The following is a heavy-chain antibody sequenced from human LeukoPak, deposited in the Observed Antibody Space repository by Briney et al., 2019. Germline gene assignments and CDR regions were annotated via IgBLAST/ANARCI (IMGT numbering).Heavy chain of an antibody. CDR3: ARDGTTVSPAV. V-gene: IGHV4-39*07. D-gene: IGHD4-17*01. CDR1: GGSISSNEYY. Sequence: PSETLSLTCNVSGGSISSNEYYWGWIRQPPGKGLEWIANMYYSGSTYYNPSLKSRVTISIDTSKNQLSLKLSPVTAADTAVYYCARDGTTVSPAVWGKGTTVTVSS. CDR2: MYYSGST. J-gene: IGHJ6*04.